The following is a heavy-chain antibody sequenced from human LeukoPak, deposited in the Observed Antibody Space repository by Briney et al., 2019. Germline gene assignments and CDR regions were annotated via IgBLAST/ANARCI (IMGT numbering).Heavy chain of an antibody. CDR2: ISYDGSNK. V-gene: IGHV3-30*19. D-gene: IGHD1-26*01. CDR1: GFTFNNYG. J-gene: IGHJ4*02. CDR3: AREGGSAKYYFDY. Sequence: GGSLRLSCVASGFTFNNYGMHWVRQAPGKGLEWVAVISYDGSNKYYADSVKGRFTISRDNSKNTLYLQMNSLRAEDTAVYYCAREGGSAKYYFDYWGQGTLVTVSS.